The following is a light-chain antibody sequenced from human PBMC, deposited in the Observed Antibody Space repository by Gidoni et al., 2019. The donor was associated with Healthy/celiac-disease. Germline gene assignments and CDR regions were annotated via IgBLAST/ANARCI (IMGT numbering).Light chain of an antibody. Sequence: ETASTQSPATLPLSPGERATLSCRASQSVSSYLAWYQQKPGQAPRLLIYDASNRATGIPARFRGSGSGTDFALTISSLGPEDFAVYYCQQRSNWPPLTFGGGTKVEIK. CDR1: QSVSSY. CDR3: QQRSNWPPLT. V-gene: IGKV3-11*01. CDR2: DAS. J-gene: IGKJ4*01.